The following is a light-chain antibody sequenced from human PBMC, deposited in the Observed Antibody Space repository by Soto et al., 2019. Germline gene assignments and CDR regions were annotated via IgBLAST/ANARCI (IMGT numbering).Light chain of an antibody. CDR3: QQSYSYTRM. CDR2: GAS. CDR1: QTISTY. V-gene: IGKV1-39*01. J-gene: IGKJ1*01. Sequence: DIQLTQSPSSLSASVGDRVTITCRASQTISTYLNWYQQKPGKAPKVLIYGASSLKSGVTTRFSGSGSGTDFTLTISSLQPEDTATYYCQQSYSYTRMFGQGTKVDSK.